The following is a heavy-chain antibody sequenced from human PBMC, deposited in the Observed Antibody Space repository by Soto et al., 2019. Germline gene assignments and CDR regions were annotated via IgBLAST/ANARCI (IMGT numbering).Heavy chain of an antibody. CDR2: FSGSVGST. D-gene: IGHD1-26*01. J-gene: IGHJ4*02. V-gene: IGHV3-23*01. CDR3: AKSVTGIIVGATVYFDY. CDR1: GFTFSSYA. Sequence: GGSLRLSCAASGFTFSSYAMSWVRQAPGKGLEWVSVFSGSVGSTYYADSVKGRFTISRDISKNTLYLQMNSLRAEDTAVFYCAKSVTGIIVGATVYFDYWGQGTLVTVSS.